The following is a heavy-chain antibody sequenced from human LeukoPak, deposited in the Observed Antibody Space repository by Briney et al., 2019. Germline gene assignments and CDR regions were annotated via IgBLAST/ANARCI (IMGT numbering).Heavy chain of an antibody. CDR2: INPKSGGT. Sequence: ASVKVSCKASGYTFTGYYMHWVRQAPGQGLEWMGWINPKSGGTSYAQMFQGRVTMTRDTSITTAYMDLSRLSSDDTAVYYCASFAGGGNSPLYFHHWGQGTLVTVSS. D-gene: IGHD4-23*01. J-gene: IGHJ1*01. CDR3: ASFAGGGNSPLYFHH. V-gene: IGHV1-2*02. CDR1: GYTFTGYY.